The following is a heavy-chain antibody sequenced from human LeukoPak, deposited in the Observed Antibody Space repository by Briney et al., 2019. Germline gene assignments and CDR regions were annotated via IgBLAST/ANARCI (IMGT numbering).Heavy chain of an antibody. J-gene: IGHJ4*02. V-gene: IGHV4-39*01. CDR1: GGPLCSSSYF. Sequence: KRSDPLSLPCTLWGGPLCSSSYFGGSVRRPRGRGVEWYGCLWYSGRTYYNPSLKSRVTISVDTSKNQFSLKLSSVTAADTAVYYCARRLYYYDSSGYYYPYFDYWGQGDLVTVSS. D-gene: IGHD3-22*01. CDR3: ARRLYYYDSSGYYYPYFDY. CDR2: LWYSGRT.